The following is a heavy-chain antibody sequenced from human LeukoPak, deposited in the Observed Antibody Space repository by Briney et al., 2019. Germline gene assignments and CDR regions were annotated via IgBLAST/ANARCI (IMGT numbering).Heavy chain of an antibody. J-gene: IGHJ5*02. CDR1: GYTFTGYY. V-gene: IGHV1-69*05. Sequence: SVKVSCKASGYTFTGYYMHWVRQAPGQGLEWMGGIIPIFGTANYAQKFQGRVTITTDESTSTAYMELSSLRSEDTAVYYCARDSSGWLNWFDPWGQETLVTVSS. D-gene: IGHD6-19*01. CDR2: IIPIFGTA. CDR3: ARDSSGWLNWFDP.